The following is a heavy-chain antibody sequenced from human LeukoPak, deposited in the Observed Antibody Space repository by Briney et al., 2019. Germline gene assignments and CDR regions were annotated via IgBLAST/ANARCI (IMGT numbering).Heavy chain of an antibody. V-gene: IGHV3-21*01. CDR1: GFTFSSYS. CDR2: ISSSSSYI. D-gene: IGHD3-3*01. J-gene: IGHJ4*02. Sequence: PGGSLRLSCAASGFTFSSYSMIWVRQAPGKGLEWVSSISSSSSYIYYADSVKGRFTISRDNAKNSLYLQMNSLRAEDTAVYYCAREKISFGWSGYLHDNFDSWGQGTLVTVSS. CDR3: AREKISFGWSGYLHDNFDS.